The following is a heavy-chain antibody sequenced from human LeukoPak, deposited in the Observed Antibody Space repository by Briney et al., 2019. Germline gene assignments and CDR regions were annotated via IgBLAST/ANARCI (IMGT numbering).Heavy chain of an antibody. CDR1: GFTFSVYG. CDR3: AKDWNYYDTSVPFYYYYMEV. J-gene: IGHJ6*03. Sequence: TGGSLRLSCAASGFTFSVYGMPWVHQAPGKGLKWVAVVSDDGSDKYYSASVEGRFSISRDNSKNTVYLQMSSLRAEDTAVYFCAKDWNYYDTSVPFYYYYMEVWGKGTTVTVS. D-gene: IGHD3-22*01. CDR2: VSDDGSDK. V-gene: IGHV3-30*18.